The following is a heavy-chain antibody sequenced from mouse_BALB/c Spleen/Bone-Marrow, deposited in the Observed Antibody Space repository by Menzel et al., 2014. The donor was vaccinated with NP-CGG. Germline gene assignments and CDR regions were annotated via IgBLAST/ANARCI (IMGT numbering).Heavy chain of an antibody. CDR3: ASYYYGSSYVMDY. Sequence: VQLQQSGPSLVKPSQTLSLSCSVTGDSITSGYWNWIRKFPGNKLEYMGYISYSGSTYYNPSLQSRITITRDTSNNQYYLQLNSVTTEDTATYYCASYYYGSSYVMDYWGQGTSVTVSS. D-gene: IGHD1-1*01. CDR2: ISYSGST. J-gene: IGHJ4*01. V-gene: IGHV3-8*02. CDR1: GDSITSGY.